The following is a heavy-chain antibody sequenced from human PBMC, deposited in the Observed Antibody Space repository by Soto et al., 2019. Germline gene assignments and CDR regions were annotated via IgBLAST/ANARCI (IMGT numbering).Heavy chain of an antibody. Sequence: SETLSLTCTVSGGSISSSSYYWGWIRQPPGKGLEWIGSIYYSGSTYYNPSLKSRVTISVDTSRNQFSLRLSSVTAADTAVYYCARHSTTGTTHYWGQGTLVTVSS. CDR2: IYYSGST. CDR3: ARHSTTGTTHY. V-gene: IGHV4-39*01. D-gene: IGHD1-1*01. J-gene: IGHJ4*02. CDR1: GGSISSSSYY.